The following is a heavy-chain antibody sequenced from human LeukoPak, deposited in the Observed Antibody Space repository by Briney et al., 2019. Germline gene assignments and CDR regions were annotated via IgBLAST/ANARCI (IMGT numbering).Heavy chain of an antibody. V-gene: IGHV3-21*01. Sequence: PGGSLRLSCAASGFTFSSYSMNWVRQTPGKGLEWVSSISSSSSYIYYADSVKGRFTISRDNAKNSLYLQMNSLRAEDTAVYYCAGGSYSYGSYDSSGSDGGDDYWGQGTLVTVSS. CDR2: ISSSSSYI. D-gene: IGHD3-22*01. CDR1: GFTFSSYS. CDR3: AGGSYSYGSYDSSGSDGGDDY. J-gene: IGHJ4*02.